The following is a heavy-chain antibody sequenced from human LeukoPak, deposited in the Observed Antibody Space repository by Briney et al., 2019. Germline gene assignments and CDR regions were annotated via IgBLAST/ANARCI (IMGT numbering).Heavy chain of an antibody. D-gene: IGHD7-27*01. Sequence: SQTLSLTCAISGDSVSSDSAAWNWIRQSPSRGLEWLGGTYDRSQWYYDYAVSVKSRITIDPDTSKNQFSLQLNSVTPEDAAVYYCAGGTGVFDYWGQGALVTVSS. J-gene: IGHJ4*02. V-gene: IGHV6-1*01. CDR2: TYDRSQWYY. CDR3: AGGTGVFDY. CDR1: GDSVSSDSAA.